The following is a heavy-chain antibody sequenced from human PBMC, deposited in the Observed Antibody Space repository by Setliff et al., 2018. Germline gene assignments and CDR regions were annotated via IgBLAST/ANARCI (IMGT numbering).Heavy chain of an antibody. Sequence: PSETLSLTCTVSGDSTSSRPFYWGWFRQPAGKELEWIGQIYTSWSTIYNPSLKSRVTILLDTSKNQFSLTLTSVTAADTAVYYCARMTGFQYIDVWGKGTTVTV. J-gene: IGHJ6*03. CDR3: ARMTGFQYIDV. V-gene: IGHV4-61*09. CDR1: GDSTSSRPFY. CDR2: IYTSWST. D-gene: IGHD3-3*01.